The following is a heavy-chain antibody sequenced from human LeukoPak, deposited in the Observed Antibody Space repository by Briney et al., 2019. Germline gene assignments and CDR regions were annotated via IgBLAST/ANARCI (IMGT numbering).Heavy chain of an antibody. CDR1: GGSISSYY. Sequence: SETLSLTCTVSGGSISSYYWSWIRQPAGKGLEWIGRIYTSGSTNYNPSLKSRVTISVDTSKNHFSLKLTSVTAADTAVYYCARTFQAPSYGDSDSRTKYPYSMDVWGQGTMVAVSS. J-gene: IGHJ6*02. CDR2: IYTSGST. V-gene: IGHV4-4*07. CDR3: ARTFQAPSYGDSDSRTKYPYSMDV. D-gene: IGHD4-17*01.